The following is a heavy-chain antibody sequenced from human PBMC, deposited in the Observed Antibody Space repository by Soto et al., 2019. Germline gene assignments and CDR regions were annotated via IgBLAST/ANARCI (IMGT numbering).Heavy chain of an antibody. V-gene: IGHV4-4*02. Sequence: QVQLQESGPGLVRPSGTLSLTCAVSGVSISTTNWWSWVRQPPGRGLEWIGEVYHSGSTFYNPSLKSRVTISEDKSKNQFSLNLSSVTAADTAVYYCARRFCANGVCFFDYWGQGTLVTVSS. CDR3: ARRFCANGVCFFDY. J-gene: IGHJ4*02. CDR2: VYHSGST. CDR1: GVSISTTNW. D-gene: IGHD2-8*01.